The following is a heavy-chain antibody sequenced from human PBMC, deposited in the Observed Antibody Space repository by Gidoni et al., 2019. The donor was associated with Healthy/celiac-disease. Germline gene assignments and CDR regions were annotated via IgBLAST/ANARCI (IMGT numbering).Heavy chain of an antibody. CDR1: GSTFPSYD. CDR3: ARATDSGWYVGFGY. J-gene: IGHJ4*02. D-gene: IGHD6-19*01. V-gene: IGHV1-8*01. Sequence: QVRLVQSGAEVKKPGASVTVSCKASGSTFPSYDINWVRQATGHGLEWLGWMNPNSGNTGYAQKFQGRVIMTRNTSISTAYMELSSRRSEDTAVYYCARATDSGWYVGFGYWGQGTLVTVSS. CDR2: MNPNSGNT.